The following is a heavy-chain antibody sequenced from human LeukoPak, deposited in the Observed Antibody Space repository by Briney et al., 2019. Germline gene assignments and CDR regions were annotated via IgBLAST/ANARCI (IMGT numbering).Heavy chain of an antibody. D-gene: IGHD1-26*01. CDR1: GGSISSYY. CDR2: IYYSGSA. J-gene: IGHJ3*02. CDR3: ARETSLMGATVGSAFDI. V-gene: IGHV4-59*01. Sequence: PSETLSLTCTVSGGSISSYYWSWIRQPPGKGLEWSGYIYYSGSANYNPSLKSRVTISVDTSKNQFSLKLSSVTAADTAVYYCARETSLMGATVGSAFDIWGQGTMVTVSS.